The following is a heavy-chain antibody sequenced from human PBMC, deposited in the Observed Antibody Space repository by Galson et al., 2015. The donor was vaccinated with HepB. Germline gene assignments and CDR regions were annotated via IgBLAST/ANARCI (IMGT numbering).Heavy chain of an antibody. CDR1: GGSISSGGYY. J-gene: IGHJ6*02. CDR2: IYYSGST. CDR3: ARDRVVASSGGMDV. D-gene: IGHD5-12*01. V-gene: IGHV4-31*03. Sequence: TLSLTCTVSGGSISSGGYYWSWIRQHPGKGLEWIGYIYYSGSTYYNPSLKSRVTISVDTSKNQFSLKLSSVTAADTAVYYCARDRVVASSGGMDVWGQGTTVTVSS.